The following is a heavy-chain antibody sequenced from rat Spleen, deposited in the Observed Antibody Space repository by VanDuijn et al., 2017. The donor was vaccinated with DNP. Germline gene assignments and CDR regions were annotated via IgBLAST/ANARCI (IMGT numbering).Heavy chain of an antibody. D-gene: IGHD1-6*01. CDR1: GFSFSNYD. CDR3: ASRAPGDYFYGGYFDY. Sequence: EVQLVESGGGLVQPGRSLKVSCVASGFSFSNYDMAWVRQAPTKGLEWVASLSPSGGSSYYRDSVKGRFTVSRDNAKSRLYLQMDSLRSEDTATYYCASRAPGDYFYGGYFDYWGQGVMVTVSS. J-gene: IGHJ2*01. CDR2: LSPSGGSS. V-gene: IGHV5-25*01.